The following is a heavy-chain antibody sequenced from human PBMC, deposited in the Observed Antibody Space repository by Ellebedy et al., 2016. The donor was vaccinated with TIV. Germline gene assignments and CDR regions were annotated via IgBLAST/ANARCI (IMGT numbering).Heavy chain of an antibody. CDR3: AREGVAGMFYFDY. J-gene: IGHJ4*02. Sequence: ASVKVSCKASGYTFTIYGITWVRQAPGQGLEWMGWISGYNGNTNYAHNVQGRVTMTTDTSTTTAYMELRNLSSDDTAVYYCAREGVAGMFYFDYWGQGTLVTVSS. CDR2: ISGYNGNT. CDR1: GYTFTIYG. D-gene: IGHD6-19*01. V-gene: IGHV1-18*01.